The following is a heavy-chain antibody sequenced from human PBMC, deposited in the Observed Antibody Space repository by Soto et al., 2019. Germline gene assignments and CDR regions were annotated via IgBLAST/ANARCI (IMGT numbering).Heavy chain of an antibody. Sequence: SGPTLVNPTQTLTLTCTFSGFSLSTSGMRVSWIRQPPGKALEWLARIDWDDDKFYGTSLKTRLTISKDTSKNQVVLTMTNMDPVDTATYYCARINGGNSYGSYGMDVWGQGTTVTVSS. J-gene: IGHJ6*02. CDR2: IDWDDDK. D-gene: IGHD2-21*02. V-gene: IGHV2-70*04. CDR1: GFSLSTSGMR. CDR3: ARINGGNSYGSYGMDV.